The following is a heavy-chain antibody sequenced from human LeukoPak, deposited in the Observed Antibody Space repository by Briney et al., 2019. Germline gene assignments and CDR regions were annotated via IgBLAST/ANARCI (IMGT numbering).Heavy chain of an antibody. D-gene: IGHD3-22*01. V-gene: IGHV4-31*03. CDR2: IYYSGST. CDR3: ARSHLTHYYDSSGYSPFDY. Sequence: SETLSLTCTVSGGSISSGGYYWSWIRQHPGKGLEWIGYIYYSGSTHYNPSLKSRVTISVDTSKNQFSLKLSSVTAADTAVYYCARSHLTHYYDSSGYSPFDYWGQGTLVTVSS. J-gene: IGHJ4*02. CDR1: GGSISSGGYY.